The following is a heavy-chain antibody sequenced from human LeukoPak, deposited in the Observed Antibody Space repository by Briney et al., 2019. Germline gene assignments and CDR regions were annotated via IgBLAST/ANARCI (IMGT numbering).Heavy chain of an antibody. Sequence: GGSLRLSCAASGFTFSSYSMNWVRLAPGKGLEWVSYISGGGAPVYYADSVGGRFTVSRDNVKNSLYLQMHDLRVDDTAVYFCARDFRSSAWYIGDYWGQGVQVTVSS. D-gene: IGHD6-13*01. V-gene: IGHV3-48*01. J-gene: IGHJ4*02. CDR1: GFTFSSYS. CDR2: ISGGGAPV. CDR3: ARDFRSSAWYIGDY.